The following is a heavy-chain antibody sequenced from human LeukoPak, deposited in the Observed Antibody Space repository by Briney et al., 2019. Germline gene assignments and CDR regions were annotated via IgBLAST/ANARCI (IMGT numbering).Heavy chain of an antibody. V-gene: IGHV3-30*18. CDR1: GFTFSSYG. CDR2: ISYDGSNK. CDR3: AKFDDLRGGPFDY. J-gene: IGHJ4*02. Sequence: GGSLRLSCAASGFTFSSYGMHWVRQAPGKGLEWVAVISYDGSNKYYADSVKGRFTISRDNSKNTLYLQMNSLRAEDTAVYYCAKFDDLRGGPFDYWGQGTLVTVSS. D-gene: IGHD3-16*01.